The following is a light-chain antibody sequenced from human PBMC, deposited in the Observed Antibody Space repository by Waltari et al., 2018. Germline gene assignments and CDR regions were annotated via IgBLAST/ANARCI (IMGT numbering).Light chain of an antibody. CDR3: QSYDSSLSVNYV. CDR1: SSDIGAGYD. Sequence: QSVLTQPPSVSGAPGRRVIISCTGSSSDIGAGYDVNWYQQLPGAAPKLLIYGNPNRPSGVPDRFSGSKSVTSASLAITGLQAEDEADYYCQSYDSSLSVNYVFGTGTKVTVL. CDR2: GNP. V-gene: IGLV1-40*01. J-gene: IGLJ1*01.